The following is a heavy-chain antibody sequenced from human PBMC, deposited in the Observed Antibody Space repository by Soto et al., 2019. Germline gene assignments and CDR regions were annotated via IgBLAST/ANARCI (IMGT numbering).Heavy chain of an antibody. CDR2: IISNGGST. CDR3: ARGTDYYGSGSYSFDY. Sequence: EVQLVESGGGLGQPGGSLRLSCAASGFTFSRYAMYWVRQAPGKGLEHVSAIISNGGSTYYANSVKGRFTISRDNSKNTLYLQVGSLRAEDMAVYYCARGTDYYGSGSYSFDYWGQGTLVTVSS. D-gene: IGHD3-10*01. CDR1: GFTFSRYA. V-gene: IGHV3-64*01. J-gene: IGHJ4*02.